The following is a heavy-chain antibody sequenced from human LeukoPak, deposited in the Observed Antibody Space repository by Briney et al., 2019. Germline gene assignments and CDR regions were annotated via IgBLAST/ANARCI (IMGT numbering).Heavy chain of an antibody. V-gene: IGHV4-34*01. J-gene: IGHJ4*02. CDR3: ARGLRGLGY. CDR1: GGSFSGYY. Sequence: SETLSLTCAVCGGSFSGYYWSWIRQPPGKGLEWIGEINHSGSTNYNPSLKSRVTISVDTSKNQFSLKLSSVTAADTAVYYCARGLRGLGYWGQGTLVTVSS. CDR2: INHSGST. D-gene: IGHD7-27*01.